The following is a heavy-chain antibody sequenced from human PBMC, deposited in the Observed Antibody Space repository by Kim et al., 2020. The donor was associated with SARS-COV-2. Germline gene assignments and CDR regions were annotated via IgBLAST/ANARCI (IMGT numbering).Heavy chain of an antibody. J-gene: IGHJ5*02. CDR1: GGSISSGGYY. CDR2: IYYSGST. Sequence: SETLSLTCTVSGGSISSGGYYWSWIRQHPGKGLEWIGYIYYSGSTYYNPSLKSRVTISVDTSKNQFSLKLSSVTAADTAVYYCARGGWGTENWFDPWGQGTLVTVSS. D-gene: IGHD3-10*01. V-gene: IGHV4-31*03. CDR3: ARGGWGTENWFDP.